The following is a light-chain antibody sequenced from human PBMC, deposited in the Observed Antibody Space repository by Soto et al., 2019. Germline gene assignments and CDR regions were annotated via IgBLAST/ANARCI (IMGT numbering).Light chain of an antibody. J-gene: IGLJ2*01. CDR1: NNDVGFYNY. V-gene: IGLV2-8*01. CDR3: SSYGGTNNLL. CDR2: EVH. Sequence: QSALTQPRSVSGSPGQSVTISCTGTNNDVGFYNYVSWYQQHPGKAPKLMIFEVHKRPSGVPDRFSGSKSGNTASLTVSGLQAEDEADYYCSSYGGTNNLLFGGGTKLTVL.